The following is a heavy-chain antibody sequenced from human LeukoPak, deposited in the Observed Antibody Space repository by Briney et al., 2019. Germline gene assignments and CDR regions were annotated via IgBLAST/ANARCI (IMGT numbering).Heavy chain of an antibody. D-gene: IGHD3-22*01. CDR2: IYYSGST. J-gene: IGHJ4*02. Sequence: PSETLSLTCTVSGGSISSGDYYWSWIRQPPGKGLEWIGYIYYSGSTYYNPSLKSRVTISVDTSKNQFSLKLSSVTAADTAVYYCAGEEYDSSGYYPLGYWGQGTLVTVSS. CDR3: AGEEYDSSGYYPLGY. V-gene: IGHV4-30-4*01. CDR1: GGSISSGDYY.